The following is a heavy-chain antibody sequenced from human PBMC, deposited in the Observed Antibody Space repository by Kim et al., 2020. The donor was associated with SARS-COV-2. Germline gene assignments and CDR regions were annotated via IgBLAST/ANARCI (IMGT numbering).Heavy chain of an antibody. D-gene: IGHD3-9*01. V-gene: IGHV3-15*01. J-gene: IGHJ4*02. CDR3: TTLATTTYYDILTGYYRLDY. CDR1: GFTFSNAW. CDR2: IKSKTDGGTT. Sequence: GGSLRLSCAASGFTFSNAWMSWVRQAPGKGLEWVGRIKSKTDGGTTDYAAPVKGRFTISRDDSKNTLYLQMNSLKTEYTAVYYCTTLATTTYYDILTGYYRLDYWGQGTLVTVSS.